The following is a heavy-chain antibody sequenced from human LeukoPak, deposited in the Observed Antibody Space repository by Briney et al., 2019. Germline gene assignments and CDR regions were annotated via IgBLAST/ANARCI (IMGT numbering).Heavy chain of an antibody. CDR2: ISYDGSNE. CDR1: GFTFNSYV. J-gene: IGHJ4*02. V-gene: IGHV3-30-3*01. D-gene: IGHD3-16*01. Sequence: GGSLRLSCSASGFTFNSYVMHWVRQAPGKGLEWVAVISYDGSNEYYADSVKGRFTISRDNSKNTLYLQMNSLRAEDTAVYYCARERYDYVYFDYWGQGTLVTVSS. CDR3: ARERYDYVYFDY.